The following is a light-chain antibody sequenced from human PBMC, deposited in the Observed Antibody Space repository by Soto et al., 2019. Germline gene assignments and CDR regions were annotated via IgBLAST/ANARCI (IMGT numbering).Light chain of an antibody. CDR3: QQYNNWPIT. Sequence: EVVMSHSPATLSVSPGERATVSCRASHSVGSLLAWYQQKPGQAPRLLIYGASTRATGIPARFTGSGSGTEFTLTISSLQSEDFAVYYCQQYNNWPITFGPGTRLEIK. CDR1: HSVGSL. V-gene: IGKV3-15*01. CDR2: GAS. J-gene: IGKJ5*01.